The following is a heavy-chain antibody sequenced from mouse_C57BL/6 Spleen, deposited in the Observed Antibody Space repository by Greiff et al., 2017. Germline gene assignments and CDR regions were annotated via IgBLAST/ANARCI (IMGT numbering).Heavy chain of an antibody. CDR1: GYTFTSYW. CDR3: ARWGYGNYVFAY. CDR2: INPSNGGT. J-gene: IGHJ3*01. Sequence: QVQLQQPGTELVKPGASVKLSCKASGYTFTSYWMHWVKQRPGQGLEWIGNINPSNGGTNYNEKFKSKATLTVDKSSSTAYMQLSSLTSEDSAVYDCARWGYGNYVFAYWGQGTLVTVSA. V-gene: IGHV1-53*01. D-gene: IGHD2-10*02.